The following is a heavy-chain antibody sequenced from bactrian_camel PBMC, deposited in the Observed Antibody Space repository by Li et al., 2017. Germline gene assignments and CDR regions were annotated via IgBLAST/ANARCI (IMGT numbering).Heavy chain of an antibody. J-gene: IGHJ4*01. Sequence: HVQLVESGGGSVPAGGSTRLSCAASEVTFSSHCLAWFRQAPGKEREGVAAFDSDGSTTYADSVKGRFTVSKDNAKRTVYLQMNSLKPEDTGVYYCTADPYAVVAGGRTCAGESSRGTQVTVS. CDR2: FDSDGST. D-gene: IGHD6*01. CDR1: EVTFSSHC. V-gene: IGHV3S53*01.